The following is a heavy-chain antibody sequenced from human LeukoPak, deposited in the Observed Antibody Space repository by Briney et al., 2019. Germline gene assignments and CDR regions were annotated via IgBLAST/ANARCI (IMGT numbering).Heavy chain of an antibody. CDR1: GGTFSSYA. Sequence: RASVTVSCKASGGTFSSYAISWVRQAPGQGLEWMGRIIPILGIANYAQKFQGRVTITADKSTSTAYMELSSLRSEDTAVYYCARDLARGSGWYYGLQAFDPWGQGTLVTVSS. CDR3: ARDLARGSGWYYGLQAFDP. V-gene: IGHV1-69*04. J-gene: IGHJ5*02. D-gene: IGHD6-19*01. CDR2: IIPILGIA.